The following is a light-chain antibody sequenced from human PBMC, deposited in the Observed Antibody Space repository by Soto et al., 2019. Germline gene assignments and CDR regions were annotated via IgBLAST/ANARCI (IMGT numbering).Light chain of an antibody. CDR2: GAS. CDR1: QSVNSN. V-gene: IGKV3D-15*01. CDR3: QQYNNWPPIT. Sequence: EIFMTQSPYTVSVSPVEMATLSCRARQSVNSNLAWYQQKPGQAPRLLIYGASTRATGIPARFSGSGSGTEFTLSISSLQSEDSAVYYCQQYNNWPPITFGQGTRLEIK. J-gene: IGKJ5*01.